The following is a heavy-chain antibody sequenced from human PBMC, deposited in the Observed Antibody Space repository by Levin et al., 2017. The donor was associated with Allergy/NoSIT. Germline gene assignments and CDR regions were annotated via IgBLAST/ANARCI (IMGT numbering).Heavy chain of an antibody. Sequence: GGSLRLSCAASGFTFSSYDMHWVRQATGKGLEWVSAIGTAGDTYYPGSVKGRFTISRENAKNSLYLQMNSLRAGDTAVYYCARANSDYYDSSGYYGTHKGFDYWGQGTLVTVSS. V-gene: IGHV3-13*01. J-gene: IGHJ4*02. CDR1: GFTFSSYD. D-gene: IGHD3-22*01. CDR3: ARANSDYYDSSGYYGTHKGFDY. CDR2: IGTAGDT.